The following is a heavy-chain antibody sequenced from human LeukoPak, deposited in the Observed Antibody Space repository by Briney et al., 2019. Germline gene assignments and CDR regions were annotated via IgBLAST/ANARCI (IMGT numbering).Heavy chain of an antibody. CDR1: GGSFSGYY. CDR2: INHSGST. D-gene: IGHD3-10*01. CDR3: ARQGGFAARFDP. V-gene: IGHV4-34*01. Sequence: PSETLSLTCAVYGGSFSGYYWSWIRQPPGKGXXXXGEINHSGSTNYNPSLKSRVTISVDTSKNQFSLKLSSVTAADTAVYYCARQGGFAARFDPWGQGTLVTVSS. J-gene: IGHJ5*02.